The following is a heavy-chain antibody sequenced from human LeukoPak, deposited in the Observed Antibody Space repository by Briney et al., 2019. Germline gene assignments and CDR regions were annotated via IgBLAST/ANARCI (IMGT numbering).Heavy chain of an antibody. V-gene: IGHV3-11*04. CDR1: GFTFSDYY. CDR2: ISSSGSTI. Sequence: RAGGSLRLSCAASGFTFSDYYMSWIRQAPGKGLEWVSYISSSGSTIYYADSVKGRFTISRDNAKNSLYLQMNSLRAEDTAVYYCARDLMVYAAFDYWGQGTLVTVSS. D-gene: IGHD2-8*01. CDR3: ARDLMVYAAFDY. J-gene: IGHJ4*02.